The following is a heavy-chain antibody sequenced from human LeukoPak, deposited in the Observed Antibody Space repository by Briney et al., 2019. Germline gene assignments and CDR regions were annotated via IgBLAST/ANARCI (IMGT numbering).Heavy chain of an antibody. Sequence: PGGSLRLSCAASGFTFDNYRMSWVRQAPGKGLEWVSTVNADGGNTYYADSVKGRFTISRDNSKSTLILQMNSLRVEDTALYYYMKRVNYGGTGVHFAGWRQGTLV. CDR3: MKRVNYGGTGVHFAG. CDR2: VNADGGNT. J-gene: IGHJ1*01. D-gene: IGHD3-10*01. V-gene: IGHV3-23*01. CDR1: GFTFDNYR.